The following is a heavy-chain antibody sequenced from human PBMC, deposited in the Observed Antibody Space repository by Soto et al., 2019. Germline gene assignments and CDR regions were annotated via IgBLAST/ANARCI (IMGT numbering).Heavy chain of an antibody. V-gene: IGHV3-21*01. CDR1: RFTFSSYS. CDR3: ARGLMITFGGVIVGPHYFDY. D-gene: IGHD3-16*02. Sequence: EVQLVESGGGLVKPGGSLRLSCAASRFTFSSYSMNWVRQAPGKGLEWVSSISSSSSYIYYADSVKGRFTISRDNAKNSLYLQMNSLRAEDTAVYYCARGLMITFGGVIVGPHYFDYWGQGTLVTVSS. CDR2: ISSSSSYI. J-gene: IGHJ4*02.